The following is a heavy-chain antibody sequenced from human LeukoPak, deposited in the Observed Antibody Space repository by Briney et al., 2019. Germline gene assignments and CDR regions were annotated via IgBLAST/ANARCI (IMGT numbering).Heavy chain of an antibody. CDR1: GFSFSNYW. J-gene: IGHJ4*02. CDR3: ARSNQADDY. V-gene: IGHV3-74*01. Sequence: GGSLRLSCTASGFSFSNYWMHWVRQVPGKGLVWVSRINTGGSSTSYADSVKGRFTISRDNAKNTLYLQMNSLRVEDTAVYYCARSNQADDYWGQGTLVTVSS. D-gene: IGHD4-11*01. CDR2: INTGGSST.